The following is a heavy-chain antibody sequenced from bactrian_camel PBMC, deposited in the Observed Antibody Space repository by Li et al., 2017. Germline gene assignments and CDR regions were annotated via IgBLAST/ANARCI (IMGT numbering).Heavy chain of an antibody. J-gene: IGHJ4*01. CDR2: IESDGST. Sequence: HVQLVESGGGSVQVGGSLRLSCVASGDTVGRYCMGWFRQIPDKEREGVAGIESDGSTSYADSVKGRFTISKDDAVNTLYLKMNNLKHEDTAIYYCAASWSGGTSSRLNPVYNYWGQGTQVTVS. CDR3: AASWSGGTSSRLNPVYNY. D-gene: IGHD2*01. V-gene: IGHV3S55*01. CDR1: GDTVGRYC.